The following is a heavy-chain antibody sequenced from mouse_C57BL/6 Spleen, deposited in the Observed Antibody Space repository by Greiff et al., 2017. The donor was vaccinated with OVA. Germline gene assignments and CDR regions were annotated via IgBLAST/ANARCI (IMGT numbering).Heavy chain of an antibody. CDR2: INPNNGGT. Sequence: EVQLQQSGPELVKPGASVKISCKASGYTFTDYYMNWVKQSHGKSLEWIGDINPNNGGTSYNQKFKGKATLTVDKSSSTAYMELRSLTSEDSAVYYCARKGLGRRLLYYAMDYWGQGTSVTVSS. J-gene: IGHJ4*01. CDR3: ARKGLGRRLLYYAMDY. V-gene: IGHV1-26*01. D-gene: IGHD2-2*01. CDR1: GYTFTDYY.